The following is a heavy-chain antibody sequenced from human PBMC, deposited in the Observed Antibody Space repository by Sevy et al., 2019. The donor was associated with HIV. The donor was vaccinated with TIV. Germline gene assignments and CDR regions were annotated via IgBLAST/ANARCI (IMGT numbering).Heavy chain of an antibody. V-gene: IGHV4-4*07. D-gene: IGHD2-2*03. CDR3: ASGRGYSYSLNY. CDR1: GDSVTNYY. Sequence: SETLSLNCTVSGDSVTNYYWNWIRQPAGKGLEWIGRIYTSGNTNSGNTNYNPSPKRRVTMSVDTSKNRFSLKLTSVTAADTAVYYCASGRGYSYSLNYWGQGTVVTVSS. CDR2: IYTSGNTNSGNT. J-gene: IGHJ4*02.